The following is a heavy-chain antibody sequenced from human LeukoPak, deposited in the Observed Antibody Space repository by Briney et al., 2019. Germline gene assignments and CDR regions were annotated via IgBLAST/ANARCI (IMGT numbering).Heavy chain of an antibody. D-gene: IGHD2-15*01. CDR2: SYYSGST. CDR1: GGSISSSSYY. V-gene: IGHV4-39*01. Sequence: SETLSLTCTVSGGSISSSSYYWGWIRQPPGKGLEWIGSSYYSGSTYYNPSLKSRVTISVDTSKNQFSLKLSSVTAADTAVYYCARGRRGSGGSLLFVSHYYYMDVWGKGTTVTVSS. J-gene: IGHJ6*03. CDR3: ARGRRGSGGSLLFVSHYYYMDV.